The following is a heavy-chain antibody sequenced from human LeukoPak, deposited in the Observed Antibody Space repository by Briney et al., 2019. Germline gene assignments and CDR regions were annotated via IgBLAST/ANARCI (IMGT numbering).Heavy chain of an antibody. V-gene: IGHV3-33*06. D-gene: IGHD3-22*01. Sequence: GRSLRLSCAASGFTFSSYGMHWVRQAPGKGLEWVAVIWYDGSNKYYADSVKGRFTISRDNSKNTLYLQMNSLRAEDTAVYYCAKAGYYYDSSGYLYYYGMDVWGQGTTVTVSS. CDR2: IWYDGSNK. J-gene: IGHJ6*02. CDR3: AKAGYYYDSSGYLYYYGMDV. CDR1: GFTFSSYG.